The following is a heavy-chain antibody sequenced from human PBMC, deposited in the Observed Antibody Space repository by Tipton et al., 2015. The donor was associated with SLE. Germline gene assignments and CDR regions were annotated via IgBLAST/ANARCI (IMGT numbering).Heavy chain of an antibody. Sequence: SLRLSCAASGFTFSSYAMSWVRQAPGKGLEWVAVIWYDGSNKYYADSVKGRFTISRDNSKNTLYLQMNSLRAEDTAVYYCAKDQAVAVDGMDVWGQGTTVTVSS. V-gene: IGHV3-33*06. CDR3: AKDQAVAVDGMDV. CDR2: IWYDGSNK. J-gene: IGHJ6*02. CDR1: GFTFSSYA. D-gene: IGHD6-19*01.